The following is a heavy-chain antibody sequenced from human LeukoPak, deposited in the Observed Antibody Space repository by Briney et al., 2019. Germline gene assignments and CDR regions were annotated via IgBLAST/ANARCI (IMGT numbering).Heavy chain of an antibody. J-gene: IGHJ4*02. CDR1: GGSISSSSYY. V-gene: IGHV4-39*07. D-gene: IGHD6-19*01. Sequence: SETLSPTCTVSGGSISSSSYYWGWIRQPPGKGLEWIGSIYYSGSTYYNPSLKSRVTISVDTSKNQFSLKLSSVTAADTAVYYCARDSSSGWYFDYWGQGTLVTVSS. CDR2: IYYSGST. CDR3: ARDSSSGWYFDY.